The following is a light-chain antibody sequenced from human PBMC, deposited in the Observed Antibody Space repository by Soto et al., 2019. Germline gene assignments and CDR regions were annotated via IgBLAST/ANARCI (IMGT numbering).Light chain of an antibody. CDR2: GTS. CDR1: QSVTNNY. V-gene: IGKV3-20*01. CDR3: QRYGTSPPLT. Sequence: DIALTQSPGTLSLSPGDRATLSCGASQSVTNNYLAWYQQKPGQTPRLLLYGTSTRAIGVPDRFSGSGSGTDFTLTISRLEPEDFAVYYCQRYGTSPPLTFGGGTKV. J-gene: IGKJ4*01.